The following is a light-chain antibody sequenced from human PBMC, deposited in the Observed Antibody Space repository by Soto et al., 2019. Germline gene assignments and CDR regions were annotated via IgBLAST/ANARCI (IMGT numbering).Light chain of an antibody. V-gene: IGKV3-11*01. CDR1: QSISSGY. CDR2: DAS. Sequence: EIVLTQSPATLSLSPGERATLSCRASQSISSGYVTWYQHKPGQAPRLLTYDASSRAPGIPARFSGSGSGTDFTLTITTLEPEDFAIYYCHQRHSWPRTFGQGTTLEMK. J-gene: IGKJ2*01. CDR3: HQRHSWPRT.